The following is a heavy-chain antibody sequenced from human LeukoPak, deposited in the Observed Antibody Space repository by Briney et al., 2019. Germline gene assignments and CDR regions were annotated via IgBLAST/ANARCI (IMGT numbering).Heavy chain of an antibody. V-gene: IGHV3-48*03. CDR1: GFTFSSYE. CDR2: ISSSGSTI. CDR3: ARDASDYWFFDL. J-gene: IGHJ2*01. D-gene: IGHD3-3*01. Sequence: GGSLRLSCSASGFTFSSYEMNWVRQAPGKGLEWVSYISSSGSTIYYADSLKGRFTISRDNAKNSLYLQMNSLRAEDTALYYCARDASDYWFFDLWGRGTLVTVSS.